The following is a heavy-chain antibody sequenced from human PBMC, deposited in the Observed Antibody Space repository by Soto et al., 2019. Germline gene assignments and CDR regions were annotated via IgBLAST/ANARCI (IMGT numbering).Heavy chain of an antibody. V-gene: IGHV4-4*02. CDR3: ARVPDY. CDR1: GGSISSSYW. J-gene: IGHJ4*02. CDR2: IYHSGSI. Sequence: SETLSLTCAVSGGSISSSYWWSWVRQPPGGGLEWIGEIYHSGSINYNPSLRSRVTVSIDRSKNQFSLKLTSVTAADTAVYFCARVPDYWGQGTLVTVSS. D-gene: IGHD2-2*01.